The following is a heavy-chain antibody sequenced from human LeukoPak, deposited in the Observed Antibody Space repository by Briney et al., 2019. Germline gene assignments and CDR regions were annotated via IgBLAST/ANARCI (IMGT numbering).Heavy chain of an antibody. CDR2: IYYSGNT. CDR1: GGSISSYY. Sequence: SETLSLTCTVSGGSISSYYWSWIRQPPGKGLAWIGYIYYSGNTNYNPSLKSRVTISVDTSKNQFSLKLSSVTAADTAVYYCAKFTHYHGMDVWGEGTTVTVSS. J-gene: IGHJ6*04. V-gene: IGHV4-59*01. CDR3: AKFTHYHGMDV.